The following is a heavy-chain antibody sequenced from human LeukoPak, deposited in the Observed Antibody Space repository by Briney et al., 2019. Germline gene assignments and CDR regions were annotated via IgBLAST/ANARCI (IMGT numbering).Heavy chain of an antibody. CDR1: GGSISSYY. J-gene: IGHJ3*02. CDR3: ARDKINPDAFDI. V-gene: IGHV4-59*12. CDR2: IYYSGST. Sequence: PSETLSLTGTVSGGSISSYYWSWIRQPPGKGLEWIGYIYYSGSTNYNPSLKSRVTISVDTSKNQFSLKLSSVTAADTAVYYCARDKINPDAFDIWGQGTMVTVSS.